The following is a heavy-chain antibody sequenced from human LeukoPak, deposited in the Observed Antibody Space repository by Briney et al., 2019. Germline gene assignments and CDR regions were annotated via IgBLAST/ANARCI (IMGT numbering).Heavy chain of an antibody. Sequence: PSETLSLTCTVSGGSISSSSYYWGWIRQPPGKGLEWIGYIYYSGSTIYNPSLKSRVTISVDTSKNQFSLKLSSVTAADTAVYYCAREIGLELGAFDIWGQGTMVTVSS. J-gene: IGHJ3*02. CDR3: AREIGLELGAFDI. D-gene: IGHD1-7*01. CDR2: IYYSGST. V-gene: IGHV4-61*05. CDR1: GGSISSSSYY.